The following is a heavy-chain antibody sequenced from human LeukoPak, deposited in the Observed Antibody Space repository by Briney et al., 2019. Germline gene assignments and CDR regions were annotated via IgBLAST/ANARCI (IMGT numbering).Heavy chain of an antibody. Sequence: GGSLRLSCAASGFTFKNYGMHWVRQATGKGLEWVSFIWSDGNNRFYADSVKGRFTISRDNSKNMLYLQMDILRAEDTALYYCAKDPGASVSGFHMDVWGKGTTVIVSS. D-gene: IGHD2-8*02. V-gene: IGHV3-30*02. J-gene: IGHJ6*03. CDR1: GFTFKNYG. CDR2: IWSDGNNR. CDR3: AKDPGASVSGFHMDV.